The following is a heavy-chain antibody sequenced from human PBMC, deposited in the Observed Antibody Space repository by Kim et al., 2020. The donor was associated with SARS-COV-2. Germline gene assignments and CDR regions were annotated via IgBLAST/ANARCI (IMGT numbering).Heavy chain of an antibody. J-gene: IGHJ4*02. D-gene: IGHD3-3*01. Sequence: SETLSLTCTVSGGSISSSSYYWGWIRQPPGKGLEWIGSIYYSGSTYYNPSLKSRVTISVDTSKNQFSLKLSSVTAADTAVYYCARSSFWSGYFVYYFDYWGQGTLVTVSS. CDR2: IYYSGST. CDR1: GGSISSSSYY. CDR3: ARSSFWSGYFVYYFDY. V-gene: IGHV4-39*01.